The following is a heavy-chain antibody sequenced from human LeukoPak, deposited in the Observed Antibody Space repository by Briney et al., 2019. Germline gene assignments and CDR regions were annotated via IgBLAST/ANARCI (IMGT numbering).Heavy chain of an antibody. CDR3: AKVELTYYYDSSGYWPDY. D-gene: IGHD3-22*01. V-gene: IGHV3-23*01. CDR1: GFTFSSYA. Sequence: PGGSLRLSCAASGFTFSSYAMSWVRQAPGKGLEWVSAISGSGGSTYYADSVKGRFTISRDNSKNTLYLQMNSLRAEDTAVYYCAKVELTYYYDSSGYWPDYRGQGTLVTVSS. CDR2: ISGSGGST. J-gene: IGHJ4*02.